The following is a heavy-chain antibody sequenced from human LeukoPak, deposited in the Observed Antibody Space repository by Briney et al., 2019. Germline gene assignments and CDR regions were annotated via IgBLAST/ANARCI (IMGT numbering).Heavy chain of an antibody. CDR3: ARVDILTGYYFDY. D-gene: IGHD3-9*01. V-gene: IGHV3-21*01. CDR1: GFTFSSYS. J-gene: IGHJ4*02. Sequence: GGSLRLSCAASGFTFSSYSMNWVRQAPGKGLEWVSSISSSSYIYYADSVKGRFTISRDNAKNSLYLQMNSLRAEGTAVYYCARVDILTGYYFDYWGQGTLVTVSS. CDR2: ISSSSYI.